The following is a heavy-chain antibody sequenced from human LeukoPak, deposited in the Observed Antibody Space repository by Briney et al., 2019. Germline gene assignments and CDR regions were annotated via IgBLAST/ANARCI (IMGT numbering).Heavy chain of an antibody. Sequence: GGSLRLSCSASGXTFSSYAMHWVRQAPGKGLESVSAISSNGGSTYYADSVKGRFTISRDNSKNTLYLQMSSLRAEDTAVYYCVKGQRYYDSSGYYSIEYFQHWGQGTLVTVSS. CDR2: ISSNGGST. V-gene: IGHV3-64D*09. D-gene: IGHD3-22*01. J-gene: IGHJ1*01. CDR3: VKGQRYYDSSGYYSIEYFQH. CDR1: GXTFSSYA.